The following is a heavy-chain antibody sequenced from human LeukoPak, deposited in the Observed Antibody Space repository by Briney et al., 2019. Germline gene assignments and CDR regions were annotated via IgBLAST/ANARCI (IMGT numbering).Heavy chain of an antibody. D-gene: IGHD3-9*01. V-gene: IGHV5-51*01. J-gene: IGHJ4*02. CDR2: IYPGDSDT. Sequence: GESLKISCKGSGYSFTSYWIGWVRQMPGKGLEWMGIIYPGDSDTRYSPSFQGQVTISADKSISTAYLQWSSLQASDTAMYYCARRHLNYDILTGYRYYFDYWGQGTLVTVSS. CDR1: GYSFTSYW. CDR3: ARRHLNYDILTGYRYYFDY.